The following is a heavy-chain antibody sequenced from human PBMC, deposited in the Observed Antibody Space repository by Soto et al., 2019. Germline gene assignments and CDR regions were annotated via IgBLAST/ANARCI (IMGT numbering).Heavy chain of an antibody. J-gene: IGHJ4*02. CDR1: GGSISSYY. CDR2: IYYSGST. Sequence: PSETLSLTCTVSGGSISSYYWSWIRQPPGKGLEWIGYIYYSGSTNYNPSLKSRVTISVDTSKNQFSLKLSSVTAADTAVYYCARAHLSRFGDFDYWGQGTLGTVSS. CDR3: ARAHLSRFGDFDY. V-gene: IGHV4-59*01. D-gene: IGHD3-10*01.